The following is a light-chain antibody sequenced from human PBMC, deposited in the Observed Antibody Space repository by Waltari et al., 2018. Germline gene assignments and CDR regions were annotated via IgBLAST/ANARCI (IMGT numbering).Light chain of an antibody. CDR2: DAS. CDR3: QQYDNLPLT. CDR1: QDISNY. J-gene: IGKJ4*01. V-gene: IGKV1-33*01. Sequence: IPMTQSPSSLSASARDRVPITCQASQDISNYLNWYQQKPGKAPKLLIYDASNLETGVPSRFSGSGSGTDFTFTISSLQPEDIATYYCQQYDNLPLTFGGGTKVEIK.